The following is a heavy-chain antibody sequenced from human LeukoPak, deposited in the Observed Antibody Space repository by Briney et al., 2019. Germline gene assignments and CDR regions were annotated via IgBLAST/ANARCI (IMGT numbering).Heavy chain of an antibody. J-gene: IGHJ4*02. CDR2: ISSSGSTI. CDR3: ANGYSYGHFDY. D-gene: IGHD5-18*01. Sequence: GGSLRLSCAASGFSFSSYEMNWVRQAPGKGLEWVSYISSSGSTIYYADSVKGRFTISRDNAKNSLYLQMNSLRAEDTAVYYCANGYSYGHFDYWGQGTLVTVSS. V-gene: IGHV3-48*03. CDR1: GFSFSSYE.